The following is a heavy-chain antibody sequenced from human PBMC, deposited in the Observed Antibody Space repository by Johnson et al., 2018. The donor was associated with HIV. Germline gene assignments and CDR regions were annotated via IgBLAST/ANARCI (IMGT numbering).Heavy chain of an antibody. J-gene: IGHJ3*02. CDR2: IYSGGST. D-gene: IGHD3-22*01. Sequence: VQLVESGGGLVQPGGSLRLSCAASGFTVSSNYMSWVRQAPGKGLEWVSVIYSGGSTYYADSVKGRFTISRDNSKNTLYLQMNSLRAEATAVYYCARDRSTPQPYYYDSSGYRGYSAFDIWGQWTMVTVSS. V-gene: IGHV3-66*02. CDR1: GFTVSSNY. CDR3: ARDRSTPQPYYYDSSGYRGYSAFDI.